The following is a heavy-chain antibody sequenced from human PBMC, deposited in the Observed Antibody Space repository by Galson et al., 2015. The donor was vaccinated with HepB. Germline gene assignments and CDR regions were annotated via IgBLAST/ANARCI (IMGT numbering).Heavy chain of an antibody. Sequence: SLRLSCAASGFTFRSYTMYWVRQAPGTGLEWVALISYDGSNEYYADSVQGRFTICRDNSKNTLSLQMNSLRAEDTAVYYCAREGRPMVRGVITLDFDDWGEGTMGTGSS. J-gene: IGHJ4*02. D-gene: IGHD3-10*01. CDR1: GFTFRSYT. CDR2: ISYDGSNE. CDR3: AREGRPMVRGVITLDFDD. V-gene: IGHV3-30*04.